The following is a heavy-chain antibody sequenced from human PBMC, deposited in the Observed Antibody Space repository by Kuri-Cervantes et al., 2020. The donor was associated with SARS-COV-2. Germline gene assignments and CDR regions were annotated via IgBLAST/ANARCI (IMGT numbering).Heavy chain of an antibody. D-gene: IGHD4-11*01. J-gene: IGHJ5*02. CDR1: GGSISSYY. CDR3: ARVDYSTTRIWFDP. CDR2: IYYSGST. V-gene: IGHV4-59*01. Sequence: SETLSLTCTVSGGSISSYYWSWIRQPPGKGLEWIGYIYYSGSTNYNPSLKSRVTISVDTSKNQFSLKLSSVTAADTAVYYCARVDYSTTRIWFDPWGQGNLVTVSS.